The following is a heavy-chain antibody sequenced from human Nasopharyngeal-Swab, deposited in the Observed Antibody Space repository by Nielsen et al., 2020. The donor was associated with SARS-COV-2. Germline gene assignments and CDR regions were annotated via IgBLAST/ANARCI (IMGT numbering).Heavy chain of an antibody. CDR3: AKSIGELLSPFDS. D-gene: IGHD1-26*01. CDR2: IPADGGST. Sequence: GESLKISCAASGFNFDDYAMHWVRQAPGKGLEWVSLIPADGGSTYYADSVKGRFTISRDNSKNSVSLQMNNLRTEDTAFYYCAKSIGELLSPFDSWGQGTLVTVSS. CDR1: GFNFDDYA. V-gene: IGHV3-43*02. J-gene: IGHJ4*02.